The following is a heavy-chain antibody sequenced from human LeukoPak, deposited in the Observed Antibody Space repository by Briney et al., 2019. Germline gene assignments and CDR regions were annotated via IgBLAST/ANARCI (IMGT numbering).Heavy chain of an antibody. CDR2: ISSSSSTI. D-gene: IGHD1-1*01. Sequence: ETLSLTCTVSGGSISSSSYYWGWIRQPPGKGLEWVSYISSSSSTIYYADSVKGRFTISRDNAKNSLYLQMNSLRAEDTAVYYCASGTGTTGWGQGTLVTVSS. V-gene: IGHV3-48*01. CDR1: GGSISSSS. CDR3: ASGTGTTG. J-gene: IGHJ4*02.